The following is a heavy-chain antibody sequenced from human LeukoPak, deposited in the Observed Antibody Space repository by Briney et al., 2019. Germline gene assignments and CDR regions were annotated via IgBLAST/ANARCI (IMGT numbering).Heavy chain of an antibody. CDR3: AKGVGVTMVRGVIITSPRAPYY. Sequence: PGGSLRRSCAASGFTFSSYAMSWVRQAPGKGLEWVSAISGSGGSTYYADSVKGRFTISRDNSKNTLYLQMNSLRAEDTAVYYCAKGVGVTMVRGVIITSPRAPYYWGQGTLVTVSS. CDR2: ISGSGGST. D-gene: IGHD3-10*01. CDR1: GFTFSSYA. V-gene: IGHV3-23*01. J-gene: IGHJ4*02.